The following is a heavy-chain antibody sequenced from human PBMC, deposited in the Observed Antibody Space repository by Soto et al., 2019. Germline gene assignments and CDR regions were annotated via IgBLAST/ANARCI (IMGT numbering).Heavy chain of an antibody. CDR1: GGSFSGYY. Sequence: QVQLQQWGAGLLKPSETLSLTCAVYGGSFSGYYWSWIRQPPGKGLEWIGEINHSGSTNYNPSLKSRVTISVDTSKNPFSLKLRSVTAADTAVYYCARGHILWWSTPPPYFDYWGQGTLVTVSS. V-gene: IGHV4-34*01. CDR3: ARGHILWWSTPPPYFDY. J-gene: IGHJ4*02. D-gene: IGHD2-21*01. CDR2: INHSGST.